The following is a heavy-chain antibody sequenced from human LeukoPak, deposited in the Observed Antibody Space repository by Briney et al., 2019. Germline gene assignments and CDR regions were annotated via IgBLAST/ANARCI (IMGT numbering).Heavy chain of an antibody. CDR1: GVSISSSNW. J-gene: IGHJ4*02. D-gene: IGHD6-13*01. Sequence: PSETLSLTCAVSGVSISSSNWWSWVRQPPGKGLEWIEEIYHSGSTNYNPSLKSRVIISVDKSKNQFSLKLSSVTAADTAVYYCARPLLAAAGAFDYWGQGTLVTVSS. CDR3: ARPLLAAAGAFDY. V-gene: IGHV4-4*02. CDR2: IYHSGST.